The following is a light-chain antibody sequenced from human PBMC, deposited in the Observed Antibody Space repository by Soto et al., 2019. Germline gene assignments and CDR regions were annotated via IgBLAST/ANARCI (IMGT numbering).Light chain of an antibody. J-gene: IGLJ1*01. CDR3: AGWDDRLGASYV. Sequence: QSVLTQPPSASGTPGQRVTISCSGSSSNIGSKTVNWYQKLPGTAPKLLIYSTNQRPSGVPDRFSGSKSGTSASLAISGLQSDDEADYYCAGWDDRLGASYVFGTGTKVTVL. V-gene: IGLV1-44*01. CDR1: SSNIGSKT. CDR2: STN.